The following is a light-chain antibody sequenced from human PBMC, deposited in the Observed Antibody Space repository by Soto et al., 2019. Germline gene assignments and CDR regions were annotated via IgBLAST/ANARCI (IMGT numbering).Light chain of an antibody. Sequence: QSALTQPASVSGSPGQSITISCTGTSSDVGGFNSVSWYQQHPGKAPKLMIYDVDNRPSGVSNRFSGSKSANTASLTISGLQAGDEADYYCSSYTSSSYFYVFGSGTKLTVL. CDR3: SSYTSSSYFYV. V-gene: IGLV2-14*03. J-gene: IGLJ1*01. CDR2: DVD. CDR1: SSDVGGFNS.